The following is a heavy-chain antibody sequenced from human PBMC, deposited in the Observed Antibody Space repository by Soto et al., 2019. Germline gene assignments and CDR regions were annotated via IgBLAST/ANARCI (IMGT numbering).Heavy chain of an antibody. Sequence: GRSLRLSCAASGFTFSSYSMNWVRQAPGKGLEWVSYISSSSSTIYYADSVKGRFTISRDNAKNSLYLQMSSLRAEDTAVYYCARDGGYSYGPFDYWGQGTLVTVSS. J-gene: IGHJ4*02. CDR1: GFTFSSYS. D-gene: IGHD5-18*01. CDR2: ISSSSSTI. V-gene: IGHV3-48*01. CDR3: ARDGGYSYGPFDY.